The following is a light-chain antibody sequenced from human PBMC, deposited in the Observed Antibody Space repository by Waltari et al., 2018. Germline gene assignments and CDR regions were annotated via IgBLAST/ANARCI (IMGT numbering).Light chain of an antibody. V-gene: IGKV1-39*01. J-gene: IGKJ5*01. Sequence: DILLTQSPSSLSASVGDRVTITCRAGQSIGTSLNWYQQKPGNAPNLLIYAASSLQSGVPSRFSCSGSGIEFTLTISSLQPEDFATYYCQQSYSSLPITFGQGTRLEIK. CDR1: QSIGTS. CDR3: QQSYSSLPIT. CDR2: AAS.